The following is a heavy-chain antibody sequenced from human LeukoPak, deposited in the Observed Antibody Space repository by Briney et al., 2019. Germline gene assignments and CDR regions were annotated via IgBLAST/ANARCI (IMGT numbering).Heavy chain of an antibody. D-gene: IGHD1-26*01. V-gene: IGHV3-23*01. CDR3: AKHPIVGATGNFDY. Sequence: GGSLRLSCAASGFTFSNYAMRWVRQAPGKGLEWVSDISGSGGSTYYADSVKGRFTISRDNSKDTLDLQMNSLRAEDTAVYYCAKHPIVGATGNFDYWGQGTLVTVSS. CDR2: ISGSGGST. CDR1: GFTFSNYA. J-gene: IGHJ4*02.